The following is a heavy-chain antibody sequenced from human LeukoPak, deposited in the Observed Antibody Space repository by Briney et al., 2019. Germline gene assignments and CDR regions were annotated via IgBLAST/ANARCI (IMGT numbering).Heavy chain of an antibody. J-gene: IGHJ4*02. D-gene: IGHD2-2*02. V-gene: IGHV3-7*01. CDR1: GFTFSSYW. Sequence: GGSLRLSCAASGFTFSSYWMSWVRQAPGKGLEWVANIKQDGSEKYYVDSVKGRFTISRDNAKNSLYLQMNSLRVEDTAVYYCARRVYCSSTSCYTLTDYWGQGTLVTVSS. CDR2: IKQDGSEK. CDR3: ARRVYCSSTSCYTLTDY.